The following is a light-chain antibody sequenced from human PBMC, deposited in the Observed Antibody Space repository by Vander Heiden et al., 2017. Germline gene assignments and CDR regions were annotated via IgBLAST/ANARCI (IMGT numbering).Light chain of an antibody. CDR1: QSVSSY. J-gene: IGKJ4*01. Sequence: EIVLTQSPVTLSLSPGERATLSCRASQSVSSYLAWYQQRPGQAPRLLMYDASNRATGIPARFSGSGSGTDFTLTISSLEPEDFAVYYCQHRNNWPITFGGGTKVEIK. CDR3: QHRNNWPIT. V-gene: IGKV3-11*01. CDR2: DAS.